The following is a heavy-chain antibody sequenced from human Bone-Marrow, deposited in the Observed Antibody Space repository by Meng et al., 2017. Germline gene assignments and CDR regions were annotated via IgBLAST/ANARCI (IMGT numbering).Heavy chain of an antibody. D-gene: IGHD6-19*01. CDR1: GYTFTSYY. CDR3: ARGMAVAGWRDWYFAL. CDR2: INPSGGST. J-gene: IGHJ2*01. V-gene: IGHV1-46*01. Sequence: ASVKVSCKASGYTFTSYYMHWVRQAPGQGLEWMGIINPSGGSTSYAQKFQGRVTMTRDTSTSTVYMELSSLRSEDTAVYYCARGMAVAGWRDWYFALWGRGTLVTVSS.